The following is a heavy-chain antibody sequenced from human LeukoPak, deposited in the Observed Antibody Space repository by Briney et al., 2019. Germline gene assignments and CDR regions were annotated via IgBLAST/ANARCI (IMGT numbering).Heavy chain of an antibody. V-gene: IGHV3-48*04. CDR2: ISSSGNTI. CDR1: GFTFNNYN. J-gene: IGHJ6*03. Sequence: GGSLRLSCAASGFTFNNYNMNWVRQAPGKGLEWVSYISSSGNTINYADSVKGRFTISRDNAKNSLYLQMNSLRAEDTAVYYCAGGPHFYYYMDVWGKGTTVTVSS. CDR3: AGGPHFYYYMDV.